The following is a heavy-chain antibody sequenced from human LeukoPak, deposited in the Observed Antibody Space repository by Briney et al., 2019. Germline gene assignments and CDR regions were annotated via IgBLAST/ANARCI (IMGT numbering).Heavy chain of an antibody. CDR3: ARDDWVVGATTSYYMDV. V-gene: IGHV1-69*04. J-gene: IGHJ6*03. CDR2: IIPILGIA. Sequence: ASVKVSCKASGYTFTSYAISWVRQAPGQGLEWMGRIIPILGIANYAQKFQGRVTITADKSTSTAYMELSSLRSEDTAVYYCARDDWVVGATTSYYMDVWGKGTTVTVSS. CDR1: GYTFTSYA. D-gene: IGHD1-26*01.